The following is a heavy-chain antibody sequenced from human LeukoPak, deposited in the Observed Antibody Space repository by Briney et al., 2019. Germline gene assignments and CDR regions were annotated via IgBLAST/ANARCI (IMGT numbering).Heavy chain of an antibody. CDR1: GFIFSNYA. Sequence: GGSLRLSCTASGFIFSNYAMTWVRQAPGKGLEWVSGIDSSGGVTYYAESVRGRFTISRDNSQNTLYLQMNSLRAEDTAVYYCARDPPDRYCSSTSCYTPADYWGQGTLVTVSS. CDR3: ARDPPDRYCSSTSCYTPADY. J-gene: IGHJ4*02. D-gene: IGHD2-2*02. CDR2: IDSSGGVT. V-gene: IGHV3-23*01.